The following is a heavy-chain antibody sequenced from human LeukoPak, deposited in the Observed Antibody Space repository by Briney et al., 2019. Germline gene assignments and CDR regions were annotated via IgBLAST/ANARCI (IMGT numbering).Heavy chain of an antibody. CDR2: IIPNSGGT. CDR1: GYTFTGYY. V-gene: IGHV1-2*02. D-gene: IGHD3-3*01. J-gene: IGHJ5*02. Sequence: ASVKVSCKASGYTFTGYYMHWVRQAPGQGLEWMGWIIPNSGGTNYAQKFQGRVTMTRDTSISTAYMELSRLRSDDTAVYYCARAGGQYYDFWSGYQPSNWFDPWGQGTLVAVSS. CDR3: ARAGGQYYDFWSGYQPSNWFDP.